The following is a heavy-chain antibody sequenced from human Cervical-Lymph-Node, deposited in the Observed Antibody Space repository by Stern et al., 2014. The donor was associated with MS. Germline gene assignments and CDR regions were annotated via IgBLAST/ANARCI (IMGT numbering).Heavy chain of an antibody. CDR2: ISAYNGTT. D-gene: IGHD2-15*01. V-gene: IGHV1-18*01. CDR3: ARGLLGSENAFDI. Sequence: QLVQSGAEVKKPWASVKVSCKASGYTFTSYGISWERQAPGQGLEWMGWISAYNGTTNYAQKLQCRVTMTTDTSTSTDCMELRSLRSDDTAVYYCARGLLGSENAFDIWGQGTMVTVSS. CDR1: GYTFTSYG. J-gene: IGHJ3*02.